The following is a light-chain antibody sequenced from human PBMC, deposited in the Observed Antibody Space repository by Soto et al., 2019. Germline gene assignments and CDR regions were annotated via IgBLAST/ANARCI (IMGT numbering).Light chain of an antibody. V-gene: IGKV3-15*01. J-gene: IGKJ1*01. CDR1: QSVNSN. CDR3: QQYNNWLWT. CDR2: GAS. Sequence: EIVMTQSPATLSVSTGERATLSCRASQSVNSNLVWYQQKPGQAPRLLMYGASTRATGIPARFSGSGSGTEFTLTISSLQSEDFAVHYCQQYNNWLWTFGQGTKVEIK.